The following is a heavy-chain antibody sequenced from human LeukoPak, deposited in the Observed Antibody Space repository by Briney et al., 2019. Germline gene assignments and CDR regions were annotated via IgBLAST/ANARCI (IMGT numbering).Heavy chain of an antibody. D-gene: IGHD6-13*01. CDR3: AKERGLYSSSWYPNDY. Sequence: GGSLRLSCAASGFTFSSYGMHWVRRAPGKGLEWVAVISYDGSNKYYADSVKGRFTISRDNSKNTLYLQMNSLRAEDTAVYYCAKERGLYSSSWYPNDYWGQGTLVTVSS. CDR2: ISYDGSNK. CDR1: GFTFSSYG. J-gene: IGHJ4*02. V-gene: IGHV3-30*18.